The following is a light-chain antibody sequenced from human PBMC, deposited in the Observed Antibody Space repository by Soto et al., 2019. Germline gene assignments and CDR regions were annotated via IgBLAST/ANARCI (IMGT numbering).Light chain of an antibody. CDR2: DIS. CDR3: QQYNDWPLT. Sequence: EIVMTQSPATLSVSPGERATLSCRASQSVSSNLAWYQQKPGQAPSLLIYDISARATGIPTRFSGSGSGTEFTLTISSLQSEDFVVYYCQQYNDWPLTFGGGTKVDIK. J-gene: IGKJ4*01. V-gene: IGKV3D-15*01. CDR1: QSVSSN.